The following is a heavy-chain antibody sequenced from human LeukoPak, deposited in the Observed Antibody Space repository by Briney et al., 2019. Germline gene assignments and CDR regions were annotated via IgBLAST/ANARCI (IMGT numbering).Heavy chain of an antibody. V-gene: IGHV1-46*01. CDR2: INPSDGST. D-gene: IGHD5-24*01. CDR1: GYIFISYY. CDR3: ARDVAREFDY. Sequence: ASVKVSCTASGYIFISYYIHWVRQAPGQGLEWMGVINPSDGSTNYAQKFQGRVTMTRDTSTRTVYMQLSSLRSEDTAVYYCARDVAREFDYWGQGTLVTVSS. J-gene: IGHJ4*02.